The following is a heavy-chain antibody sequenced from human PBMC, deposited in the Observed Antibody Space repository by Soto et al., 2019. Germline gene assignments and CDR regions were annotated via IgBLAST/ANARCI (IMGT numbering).Heavy chain of an antibody. D-gene: IGHD4-17*01. CDR1: CGSISSGDYK. Sequence: QVQLQESGPGLVKPSQTLSLTCTVSCGSISSGDYKWSWIRQPPGKGLEWIGYIYYSGYTYNNPSLKSRVATSVDTSKNQFSLKLSSVTAADTAVYYCARSDDYVAFAYWGQGTLVTVSS. CDR2: IYYSGYT. J-gene: IGHJ4*02. V-gene: IGHV4-30-4*01. CDR3: ARSDDYVAFAY.